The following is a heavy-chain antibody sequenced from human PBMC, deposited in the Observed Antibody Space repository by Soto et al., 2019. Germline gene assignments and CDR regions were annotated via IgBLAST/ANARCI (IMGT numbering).Heavy chain of an antibody. CDR2: INAGNGNT. V-gene: IGHV1-3*01. Sequence: ASVKVSCKASGYTFTSYAMHWVRQAPGQRLEWMGWINAGNGNTKYSQKFQGRVTITRDTSASTAYMELSSLRSEDTAVYYCARVTAIAVAVRPLGYWGQGTLVTVSS. D-gene: IGHD6-19*01. CDR3: ARVTAIAVAVRPLGY. CDR1: GYTFTSYA. J-gene: IGHJ4*02.